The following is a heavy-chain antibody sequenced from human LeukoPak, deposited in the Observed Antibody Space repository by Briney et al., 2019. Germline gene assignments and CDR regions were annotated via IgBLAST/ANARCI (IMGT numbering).Heavy chain of an antibody. Sequence: SETLSLTCTVSGGSISSYYWSWIRQPPGKGLEWIGYIYYSGSTNYNPSLKSRVTISVDTSKNQFSLKLSSVTAADTAVYYCARETYYDSSGYYIADYWGQGTLVTVSS. CDR3: ARETYYDSSGYYIADY. CDR2: IYYSGST. J-gene: IGHJ4*02. V-gene: IGHV4-59*12. D-gene: IGHD3-22*01. CDR1: GGSISSYY.